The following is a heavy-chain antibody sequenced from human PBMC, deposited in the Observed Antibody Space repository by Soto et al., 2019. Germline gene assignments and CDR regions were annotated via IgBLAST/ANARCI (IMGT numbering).Heavy chain of an antibody. CDR3: ARVKLDYFDY. J-gene: IGHJ4*02. V-gene: IGHV1-8*01. CDR1: GYSFTSYD. Sequence: QVQLVQSGAEVKKPGASVKVSCKASGYSFTSYDINWVRQATGQGLEWMGWMNPNSGNTAYAQKFQGRVTMTRNTSTSAAYMELSILRSEDTAVYYCARVKLDYFDYWGQGTLVTVSS. CDR2: MNPNSGNT.